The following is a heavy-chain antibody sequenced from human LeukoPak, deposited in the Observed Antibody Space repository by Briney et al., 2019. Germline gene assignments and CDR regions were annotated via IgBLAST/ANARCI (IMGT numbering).Heavy chain of an antibody. CDR3: ARRVNYDVPFDP. Sequence: PSETLSLTCTVSGGSISSSSYYWGWIRQPPGKGLEWIGSIYFSGSTYYNPSLKSRVTISVDTSKNQFSLKLSSVTAADTAVYYCARRVNYDVPFDPWGQGTLVAVSS. D-gene: IGHD3-3*01. V-gene: IGHV4-39*01. CDR2: IYFSGST. J-gene: IGHJ5*02. CDR1: GGSISSSSYY.